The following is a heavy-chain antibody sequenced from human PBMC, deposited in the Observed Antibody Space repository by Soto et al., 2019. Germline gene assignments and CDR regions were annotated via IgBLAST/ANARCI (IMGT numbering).Heavy chain of an antibody. CDR3: ARGRADIVLMVQWADAFDI. D-gene: IGHD2-8*01. J-gene: IGHJ3*02. CDR1: GYTFTSYG. V-gene: IGHV1-18*01. Sequence: GASVKVSCKASGYTFTSYGISWVRQAPGQGLEWMGWISAYNGNTNYAQKLQGRVTMTTDTSTSTAYMELRSLRSDDTAAYYCARGRADIVLMVQWADAFDIWGQGTMVTVSS. CDR2: ISAYNGNT.